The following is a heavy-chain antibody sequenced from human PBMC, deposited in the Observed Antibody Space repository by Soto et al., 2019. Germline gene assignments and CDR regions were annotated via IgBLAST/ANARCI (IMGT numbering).Heavy chain of an antibody. J-gene: IGHJ6*02. V-gene: IGHV4-34*01. CDR1: GGSFSGYY. Sequence: LSLTCAVYGGSFSGYYWSWIRQPPGKGLEWIGEINHSGSTNYNPSLKSRVTISVDTSKNQFSLKLSSVTAADTAVYYCARGEVVRGGASIAARHYYYYYGMDVWGQGTTVTVSS. CDR3: ARGEVVRGGASIAARHYYYYYGMDV. D-gene: IGHD6-6*01. CDR2: INHSGST.